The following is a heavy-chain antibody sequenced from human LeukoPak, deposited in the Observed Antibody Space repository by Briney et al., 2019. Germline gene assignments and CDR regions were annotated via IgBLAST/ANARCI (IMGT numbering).Heavy chain of an antibody. CDR2: ISSSSSYI. CDR1: GFTFSSYS. Sequence: PGGSLRLSCAASGFTFSSYSMNWVRQAPGKGLEWVSSISSSSSYIDYADSVKGRFTISRDNAKNSLYLQMNSLRAEDTAVYYCAREMVRGVNEADWGQGTLVTVSS. CDR3: AREMVRGVNEAD. D-gene: IGHD3-10*01. J-gene: IGHJ4*02. V-gene: IGHV3-21*01.